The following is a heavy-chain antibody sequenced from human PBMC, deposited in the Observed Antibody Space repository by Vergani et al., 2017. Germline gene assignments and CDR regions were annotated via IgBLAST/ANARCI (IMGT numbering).Heavy chain of an antibody. V-gene: IGHV4-39*01. CDR2: IYYSGST. Sequence: QLQLQESGPRLVKPSETLSLTCTVSGGSISSSSYYWGWIRQPPGKGLEWIGSIYYSGSTYYNPSLKSRVTISVDTSKNQFSLKLISVTAADTAVYYCARLKDFWSGHCIDYWGQGTLVTVSS. D-gene: IGHD3-3*01. J-gene: IGHJ4*02. CDR3: ARLKDFWSGHCIDY. CDR1: GGSISSSSYY.